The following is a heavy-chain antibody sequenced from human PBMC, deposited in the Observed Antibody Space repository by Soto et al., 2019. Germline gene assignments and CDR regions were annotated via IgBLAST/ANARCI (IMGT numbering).Heavy chain of an antibody. J-gene: IGHJ5*02. CDR1: EFTFGNYA. V-gene: IGHV3-23*01. CDR3: AKDQSRSLNWFDP. CDR2: ISGSAGGT. Sequence: PGGSLRLSCAASEFTFGNYAMSWVRQAPGKGLEWVSGISGSAGGTYYADSVKGRFTISRDNSKNTLYLQMNSLRAEDTAIYYCAKDQSRSLNWFDPWGQGTLVTVSS.